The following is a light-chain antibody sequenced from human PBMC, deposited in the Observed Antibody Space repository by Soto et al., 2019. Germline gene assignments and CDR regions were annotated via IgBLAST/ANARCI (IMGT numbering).Light chain of an antibody. CDR1: QTIRNNY. V-gene: IGKV3-20*01. CDR2: GAS. Sequence: ETVLTQSPATLSLSPGERATLSCRASQTIRNNYLAWYRQTPGQAPRLLIYGASNRATGIADRFSGSGSGTDFTLIISRLEPEDFALYYCQQYGSSPCTFGQGTKLEIK. CDR3: QQYGSSPCT. J-gene: IGKJ1*01.